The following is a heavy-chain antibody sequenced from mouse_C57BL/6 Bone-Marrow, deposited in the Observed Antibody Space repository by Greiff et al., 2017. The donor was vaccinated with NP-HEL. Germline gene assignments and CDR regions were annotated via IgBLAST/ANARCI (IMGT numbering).Heavy chain of an antibody. D-gene: IGHD4-1*01. CDR3: TTGETGTDYYAMDY. V-gene: IGHV14-4*01. CDR1: GFNIKDDY. J-gene: IGHJ4*01. CDR2: IDPENGDT. Sequence: EVQLVESGAELVRPGASVKLSCTASGFNIKDDYMHRVKQRPEQGLEWIGWIDPENGDTEYASKFQGKATITADTSSNTAYLQLSSLTSEDTAVYYCTTGETGTDYYAMDYWGQGTSVTVSS.